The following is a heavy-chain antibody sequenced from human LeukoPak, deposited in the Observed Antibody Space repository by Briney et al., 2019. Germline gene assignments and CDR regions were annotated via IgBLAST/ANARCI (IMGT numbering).Heavy chain of an antibody. CDR1: LGSICSNNCY. D-gene: IGHD3-10*02. CDR2: IYYSGST. Sequence: SETLSLTSTHSLGSICSNNCYGGWIRQPPGKGLEWIGIIYYSGSTYSNPSLKSRGTISIETSKNQFSLKLSSVTAADTAVYYGARLFGVACGGGEYFQPWGGSPLVSVSS. V-gene: IGHV4-39*01. J-gene: IGHJ1*01. CDR3: ARLFGVACGGGEYFQP.